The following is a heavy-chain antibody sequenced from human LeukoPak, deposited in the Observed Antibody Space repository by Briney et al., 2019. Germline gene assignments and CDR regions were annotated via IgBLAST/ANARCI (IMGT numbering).Heavy chain of an antibody. Sequence: GSLRLSCAASGFTFSSYSMNWVRQAPGKGLEWIGSIYYSGSTYYNPSLKSRVTISVDTSKNQFSLKLSSVTAADTAVYYCASQNLGFDYWGQGTLVTVSS. CDR1: GFTFSSYSMN. CDR3: ASQNLGFDY. V-gene: IGHV4-59*05. CDR2: IYYSGST. J-gene: IGHJ4*02.